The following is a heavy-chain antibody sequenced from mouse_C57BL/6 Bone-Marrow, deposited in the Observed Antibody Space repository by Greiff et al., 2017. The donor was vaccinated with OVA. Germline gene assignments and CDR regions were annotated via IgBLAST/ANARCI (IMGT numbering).Heavy chain of an antibody. CDR1: GFTFSDFY. CDR3: ARDAPYDYDKGYAMDY. V-gene: IGHV7-1*01. J-gene: IGHJ4*01. Sequence: EVQGVESGGGLVQSGRSLRLSCATSGFTFSDFYMEWVRQAPGKGLEWIAASRNKANDYTTEYSASVKGRFIVSRDTSQSILYLQMNALRAEDTAIYYCARDAPYDYDKGYAMDYWGQGTSVTVSS. D-gene: IGHD2-4*01. CDR2: SRNKANDYTT.